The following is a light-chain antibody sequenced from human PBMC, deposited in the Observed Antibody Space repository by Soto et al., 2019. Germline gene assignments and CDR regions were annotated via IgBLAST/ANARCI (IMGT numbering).Light chain of an antibody. V-gene: IGKV3-20*01. CDR1: QSVSSN. Sequence: EIVMTQSPATLSVSPGERATLSCRASQSVSSNLAWYQQKPGQAPRLLIYGASSRATGISDRFSGSGSGTDFTLTISRLEPEDFAVYYCQQYGDSPPWTFGQGTRLEIK. J-gene: IGKJ5*01. CDR2: GAS. CDR3: QQYGDSPPWT.